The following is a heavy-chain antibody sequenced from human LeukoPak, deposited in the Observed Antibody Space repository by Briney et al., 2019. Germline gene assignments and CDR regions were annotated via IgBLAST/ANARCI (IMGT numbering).Heavy chain of an antibody. D-gene: IGHD2-2*01. CDR1: GGSISSYY. V-gene: IGHV4-59*12. CDR2: IYYSGST. Sequence: SETLSLTCTVSGGSISSYYWSWIRQPPGKGLEWIGYIYYSGSTNYNPSLKSRVTISVDTSKNQFSLKLSSVTAADTAVYYCARIGPTSSDIVVVPAAMDAFDIWGQGTMVTVSS. CDR3: ARIGPTSSDIVVVPAAMDAFDI. J-gene: IGHJ3*02.